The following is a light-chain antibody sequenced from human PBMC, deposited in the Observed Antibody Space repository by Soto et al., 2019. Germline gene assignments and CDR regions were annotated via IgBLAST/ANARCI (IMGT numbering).Light chain of an antibody. Sequence: DIQMTQSPSTLSGSVGDRVTITCRASQTISSWLAWYQQKPGKAPKLLIYKASTLKSGVPSRFSGSGSGTEFTLTISSLQPDDFATYYCHQYNSYSPTFGQGTKVDIK. CDR3: HQYNSYSPT. CDR2: KAS. J-gene: IGKJ1*01. CDR1: QTISSW. V-gene: IGKV1-5*03.